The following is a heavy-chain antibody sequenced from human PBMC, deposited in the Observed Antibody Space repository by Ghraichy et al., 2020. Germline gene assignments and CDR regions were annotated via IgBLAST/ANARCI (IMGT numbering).Heavy chain of an antibody. CDR1: GFTVSSNY. CDR3: TREVRRGQAFDI. CDR2: IYSGGST. J-gene: IGHJ3*02. V-gene: IGHV3-66*02. D-gene: IGHD6-25*01. Sequence: GGSLRLSCAASGFTVSSNYMSWVRQAPGKGLEWVSVIYSGGSTYYPDSVKGRFTISRDNSKNTLYLQMNSLRPEDTAVYFCTREVRRGQAFDIWGQGTMVTVSS.